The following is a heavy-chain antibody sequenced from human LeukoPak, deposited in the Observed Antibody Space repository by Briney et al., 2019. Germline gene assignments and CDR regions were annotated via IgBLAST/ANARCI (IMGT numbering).Heavy chain of an antibody. CDR2: IWYDGSNK. D-gene: IGHD6-13*01. J-gene: IGHJ6*02. Sequence: GRSLRLSCAASGFTFSSYGMHWVRQAPGKGLEWVAVIWYDGSNKYYADSVKGRFTISRDNSKNTLYLQMNSLRAEDTAVYYCARASSSWYLNYYYGMDVWGQGTTVTVSS. CDR3: ARASSSWYLNYYYGMDV. CDR1: GFTFSSYG. V-gene: IGHV3-33*01.